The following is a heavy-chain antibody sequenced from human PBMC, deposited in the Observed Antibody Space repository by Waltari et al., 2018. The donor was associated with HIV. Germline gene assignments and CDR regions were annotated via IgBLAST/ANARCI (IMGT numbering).Heavy chain of an antibody. CDR2: INPYSGAT. CDR3: ARDPLYGLAVVDIDH. J-gene: IGHJ4*02. D-gene: IGHD6-19*01. V-gene: IGHV1-2*02. Sequence: QVQLVQSGAEVRKPGASVKVSCKASGYTFTGYYMHWVRQAPGQGLEWMGWINPYSGATQYAQKFQGRVTMTRDTSITTVYMELRRLRSDDTAAYYCARDPLYGLAVVDIDHWGQGTLVTVSS. CDR1: GYTFTGYY.